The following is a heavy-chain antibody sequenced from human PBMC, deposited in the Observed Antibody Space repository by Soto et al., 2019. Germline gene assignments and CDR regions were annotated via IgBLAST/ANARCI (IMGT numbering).Heavy chain of an antibody. J-gene: IGHJ4*02. CDR2: IYHSGGT. Sequence: QVQMQESGPRLVKPSETLSLTCTVSGASMTSNYWSWIRQTPTTGLEWIGFIYHSGGTNVHPSLKSRVTLSVDNAKNHSSLRLSSVTAADTAVYYCAGHAGYFAPVDHWGQGTPVIVSP. V-gene: IGHV4-59*01. D-gene: IGHD6-13*01. CDR3: AGHAGYFAPVDH. CDR1: GASMTSNY.